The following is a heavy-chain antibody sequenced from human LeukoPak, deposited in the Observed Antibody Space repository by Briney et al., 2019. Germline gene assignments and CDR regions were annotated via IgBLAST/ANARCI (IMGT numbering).Heavy chain of an antibody. V-gene: IGHV4-30-2*01. CDR3: ARAPSTDCSGGSCYSWYFDY. Sequence: SETLSLTCAVSGGSISSGGYSWSWIRQPPGKGLEWIGYIYHSGGTYYNPSLKSRVTISVDRSKNQFSLKLSSVTAADTAVYYCARAPSTDCSGGSCYSWYFDYWGQGTRVTVSS. CDR2: IYHSGGT. D-gene: IGHD2-15*01. J-gene: IGHJ4*02. CDR1: GGSISSGGYS.